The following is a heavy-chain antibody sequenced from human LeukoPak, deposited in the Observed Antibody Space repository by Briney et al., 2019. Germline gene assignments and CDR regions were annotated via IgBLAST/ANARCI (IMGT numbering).Heavy chain of an antibody. D-gene: IGHD6-19*01. J-gene: IGHJ3*02. CDR1: GFTFSSYG. Sequence: PGGSLRLSCAASGFTFSSYGMSWVRQAPGKGLEWVSAISGNGGDTFYADSVKGRFTNSRDNSKNTLYLQMNSLKTEDTAVYYCTRLNSSGNDAFDIWGQGTMVTVSS. CDR2: ISGNGGDT. V-gene: IGHV3-23*01. CDR3: TRLNSSGNDAFDI.